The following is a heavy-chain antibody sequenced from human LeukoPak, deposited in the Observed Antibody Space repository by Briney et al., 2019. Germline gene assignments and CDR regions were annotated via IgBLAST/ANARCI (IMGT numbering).Heavy chain of an antibody. V-gene: IGHV4-4*07. CDR2: IYTSVST. D-gene: IGHD3-22*01. J-gene: IGHJ4*02. CDR1: GGSVSSYY. Sequence: SETLSLTCTVSGGSVSSYYWSWIRQPAGKGLGWIGRIYTSVSTIYNPSLKSRVTMSVDTSKNQISLKLSSVTAADTAVYYCARALTPLRDSSAYLYLGYWGQGTLVTVSS. CDR3: ARALTPLRDSSAYLYLGY.